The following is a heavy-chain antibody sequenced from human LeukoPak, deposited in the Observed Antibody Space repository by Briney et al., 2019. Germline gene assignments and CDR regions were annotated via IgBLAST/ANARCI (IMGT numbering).Heavy chain of an antibody. CDR1: GGSISGYY. CDR2: IYYTGST. J-gene: IGHJ4*02. CDR3: ARNFDYYDSSGYYGGGRSEHYFDY. Sequence: PSETLSLTCTVSGGSISGYYWSWIRQPPGKGLEWIGYIYYTGSTNYNPSLKSRVTISVDTSKNQFSLKLSSVTAADTAVYYCARNFDYYDSSGYYGGGRSEHYFDYWGQGTLVTVSS. D-gene: IGHD3-22*01. V-gene: IGHV4-59*01.